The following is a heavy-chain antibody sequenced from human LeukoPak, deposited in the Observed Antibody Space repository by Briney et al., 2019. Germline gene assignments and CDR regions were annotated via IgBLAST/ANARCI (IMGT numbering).Heavy chain of an antibody. D-gene: IGHD6-13*01. CDR2: IYSGGST. CDR3: ARENIAAAGTDY. CDR1: GFTVSSNY. V-gene: IGHV3-66*01. Sequence: GGSLRLSCAASGFTVSSNYMSWVRQAPGKGLEWVSVIYSGGSTYYADSVKGRFTISRDNSMNTLYLQMNSLRAEDTAVYYCARENIAAAGTDYWGQGTLVTVSS. J-gene: IGHJ4*02.